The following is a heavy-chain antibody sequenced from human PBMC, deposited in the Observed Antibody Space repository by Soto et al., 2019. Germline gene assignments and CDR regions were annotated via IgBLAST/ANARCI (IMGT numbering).Heavy chain of an antibody. V-gene: IGHV1-69*13. Sequence: SVKVSCKASGGTFSSYAISWVRQAPGQGLEWMGGIIPIFGTANYAQKFQGRVTITADESTSTAYMELSSLRSEDTAVYYCASIAPDSSGYYAHIYFDYWGQGTLVTVS. CDR1: GGTFSSYA. D-gene: IGHD3-22*01. CDR2: IIPIFGTA. CDR3: ASIAPDSSGYYAHIYFDY. J-gene: IGHJ4*02.